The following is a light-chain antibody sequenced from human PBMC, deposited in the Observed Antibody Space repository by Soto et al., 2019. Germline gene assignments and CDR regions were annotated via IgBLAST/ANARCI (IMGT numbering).Light chain of an antibody. V-gene: IGKV2-28*01. CDR1: QSLLHSNGYNY. CDR2: LGS. CDR3: MQALQTPRT. J-gene: IGKJ2*01. Sequence: DIVMTQSPLSLPVTPGEPASISCRSSQSLLHSNGYNYLDWYLQKPGQSPQLLIYLGSNRASGVPDRFSGSVSGTDFTMKISRVEAEDVWVYYCMQALQTPRTFGQGTKLEIK.